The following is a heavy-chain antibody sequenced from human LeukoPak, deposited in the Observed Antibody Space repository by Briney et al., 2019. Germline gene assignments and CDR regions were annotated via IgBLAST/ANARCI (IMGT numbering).Heavy chain of an antibody. CDR3: AKDNYLQATILTGPDF. J-gene: IGHJ4*02. CDR1: GFSLGDYG. V-gene: IGHV3-9*01. Sequence: GGSLRLSCAASGFSLGDYGMHWVRQVPGKALNRASGISWNSALIGYADSVKGRFTISRDNARNYLYLQMDGLTPEDTALYYCAKDNYLQATILTGPDFWGQGSLVTVSS. D-gene: IGHD2-8*02. CDR2: ISWNSALI.